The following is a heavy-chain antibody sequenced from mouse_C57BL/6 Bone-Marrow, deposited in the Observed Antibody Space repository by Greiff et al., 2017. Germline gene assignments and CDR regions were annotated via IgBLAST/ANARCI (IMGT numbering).Heavy chain of an antibody. CDR1: GYTFTSYW. V-gene: IGHV1-7*01. CDR2: IHPSSGYT. Sequence: VQLKQSGAELVKPGASVKLSCKASGYTFTSYWMHWVKQRPGQGLEWIGDIHPSSGYTKYNQKFKDKATLTADKSSSTAYMQLSSLTSEDSAVYYCARLERPKWCQGTLITVSA. J-gene: IGHJ3*02. CDR3: ARLERPK.